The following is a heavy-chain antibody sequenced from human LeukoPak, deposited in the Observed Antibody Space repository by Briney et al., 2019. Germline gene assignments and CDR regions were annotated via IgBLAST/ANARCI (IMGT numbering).Heavy chain of an antibody. CDR1: GFTYSRYS. CDR2: ISSSGSTI. Sequence: PGGSLRLSCAASGFTYSRYSMNWVRQAPGKGLEWVSYISSSGSTIYYADSVKGRFTISRDDAKNSLYLQMNSLRAEDTALYYCAKGEQWLVVHDAFDIWGQGTMVTVSS. D-gene: IGHD6-19*01. V-gene: IGHV3-48*04. CDR3: AKGEQWLVVHDAFDI. J-gene: IGHJ3*02.